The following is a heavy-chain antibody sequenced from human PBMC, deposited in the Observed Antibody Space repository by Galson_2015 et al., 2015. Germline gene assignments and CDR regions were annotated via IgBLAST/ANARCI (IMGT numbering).Heavy chain of an antibody. CDR2: IYHSGST. Sequence: LSLTCAVSGGSICSSHWWSWVRQPPGKGLEWIGEIYHSGSTNYNPSLKCRVTISVDKSKNQFPLKLSSVTAADTAVYYCARESSECSSTSCYLPWGMDVWGQGTTVTVSS. CDR3: ARESSECSSTSCYLPWGMDV. D-gene: IGHD2-2*01. J-gene: IGHJ6*02. V-gene: IGHV4-4*02. CDR1: GGSICSSHW.